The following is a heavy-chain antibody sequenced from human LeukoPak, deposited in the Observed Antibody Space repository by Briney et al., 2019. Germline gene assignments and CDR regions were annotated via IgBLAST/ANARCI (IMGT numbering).Heavy chain of an antibody. CDR3: ASAYCGGDCYSGYFQY. CDR2: INHSGIT. J-gene: IGHJ1*01. V-gene: IGHV4-34*01. CDR1: GGSFSGYY. D-gene: IGHD2-21*02. Sequence: NPSETLSLTCTVYGGSFSGYYRGWIRQPPGKGLEWIGEINHSGITNYNPSLKSRITISVDTSKNQFSLKLSSVTAADTAMYYCASAYCGGDCYSGYFQYWGQGTLSPSPQ.